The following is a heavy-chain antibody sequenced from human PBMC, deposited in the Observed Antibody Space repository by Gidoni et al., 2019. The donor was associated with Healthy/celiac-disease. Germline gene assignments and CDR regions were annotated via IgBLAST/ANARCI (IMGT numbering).Heavy chain of an antibody. J-gene: IGHJ6*02. CDR2: ISSSSSTL. CDR1: GFTFSSYS. D-gene: IGHD1-1*01. Sequence: EVQLVESGGGLVTPGGSLRLSCAASGFTFSSYSMNWVRQAPGKGLEWVSYISSSSSTLYYADSVKGRFTISRDNAKNSLYLQMNSLRDEDTAVYYCARDSVTNYYYYGMDVWGQGTTVTVSS. CDR3: ARDSVTNYYYYGMDV. V-gene: IGHV3-48*02.